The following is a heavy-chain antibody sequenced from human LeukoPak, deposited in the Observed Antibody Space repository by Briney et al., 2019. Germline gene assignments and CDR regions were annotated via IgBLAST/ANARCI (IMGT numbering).Heavy chain of an antibody. J-gene: IGHJ3*02. CDR1: GGSISSDGYS. Sequence: SETLSLTCAVYGGSISSDGYSWRWIRQPPGKGLEWIGYIYHSGSTYYNPSLKSRVTILVDRSKNQFSLKMSSVTAADTAVYFCARDGSGSYLPFDIWGQGTMVTVSS. D-gene: IGHD3-10*01. CDR2: IYHSGST. CDR3: ARDGSGSYLPFDI. V-gene: IGHV4-30-2*01.